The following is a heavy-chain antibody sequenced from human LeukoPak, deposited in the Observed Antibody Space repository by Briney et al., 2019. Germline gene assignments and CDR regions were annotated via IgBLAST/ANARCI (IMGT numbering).Heavy chain of an antibody. CDR1: GGSFSGYY. V-gene: IGHV4-34*01. Sequence: PSETLSLTCAVYGGSFSGYYWSWIRQPPGKGLEWIGSIYYSGSIYYNPSLKSRVTISVDTSKNQFSLKLSSVTAADTAVYYCARLSYSSGDYWGQGTLVTVSS. CDR2: IYYSGSI. D-gene: IGHD2-21*01. CDR3: ARLSYSSGDY. J-gene: IGHJ4*02.